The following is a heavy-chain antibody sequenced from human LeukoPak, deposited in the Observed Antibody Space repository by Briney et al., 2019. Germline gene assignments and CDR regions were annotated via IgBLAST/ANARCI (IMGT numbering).Heavy chain of an antibody. V-gene: IGHV3-43D*03. CDR3: AKGRHDYGDYAFDS. Sequence: GGSLRLSCAASGFTFDDYAMHWVRQAPGKSLEWVSVITLDGGTAYYADSVKGRFTISRDNSKNSLYLQMNRLRVADTAIYYCAKGRHDYGDYAFDSWGQGTLVTVSS. J-gene: IGHJ4*02. D-gene: IGHD4-17*01. CDR1: GFTFDDYA. CDR2: ITLDGGTA.